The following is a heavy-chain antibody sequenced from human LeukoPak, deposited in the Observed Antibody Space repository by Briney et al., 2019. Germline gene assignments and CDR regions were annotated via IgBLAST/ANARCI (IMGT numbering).Heavy chain of an antibody. CDR1: GFTFSSYE. V-gene: IGHV3-23*01. D-gene: IGHD3-22*01. J-gene: IGHJ3*02. CDR2: ISGSGDNT. CDR3: AKDLLQTFFFDSSGYYSDAFGM. Sequence: PGGSLRLSCAASGFTFSSYEMNWVRQAPGKGLEWVSTISGSGDNTYYADSVKGRLTISRDNSKNTLSLHMNTLRAEDTAVYYCAKDLLQTFFFDSSGYYSDAFGMWGQGTMVTVSP.